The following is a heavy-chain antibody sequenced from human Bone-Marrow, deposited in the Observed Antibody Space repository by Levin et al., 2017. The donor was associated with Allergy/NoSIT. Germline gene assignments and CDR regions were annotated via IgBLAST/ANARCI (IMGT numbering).Heavy chain of an antibody. D-gene: IGHD2-8*01. J-gene: IGHJ3*01. CDR1: GFTFSSYA. Sequence: GASVKVSCASSGFTFSSYAMTWVRQAPGKGLEWVSSISESGSATYYADSVKGRFTISRDNSKNTLYLQMNNLRAEDTALYYCARLRTFDVWGQGRMVTVSS. V-gene: IGHV3-23*01. CDR2: ISESGSAT. CDR3: ARLRTFDV.